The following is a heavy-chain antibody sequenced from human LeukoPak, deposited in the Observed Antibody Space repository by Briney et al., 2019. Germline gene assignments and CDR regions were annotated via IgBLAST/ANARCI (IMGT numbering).Heavy chain of an antibody. CDR2: INEDGSST. CDR1: GYTFSRYW. D-gene: IGHD3-16*01. J-gene: IGHJ4*02. CDR3: TTDTLGARDS. V-gene: IGHV3-74*01. Sequence: PGGSLRLSCAASGYTFSRYWMHWVRQGPGKGLVWVSRINEDGSSTSYAESVRGRFTISRDNAKNTLYLQMNSLRAEDAAVYYCTTDTLGARDSWGQGTLVTVST.